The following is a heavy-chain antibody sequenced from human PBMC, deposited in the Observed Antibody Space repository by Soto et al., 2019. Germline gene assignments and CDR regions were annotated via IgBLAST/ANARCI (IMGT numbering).Heavy chain of an antibody. CDR3: ARANQWLVPYFFDY. Sequence: SETLSLTCTVSGGSISSSRCHWGWIRQPPEKGLEWIGYVYHSGGTNYTPSLKSRVTISADTSKNQFSLKLNSVTAADTAVYYCARANQWLVPYFFDYWGQGALVTVSS. CDR2: VYHSGGT. CDR1: GGSISSSRCH. J-gene: IGHJ4*02. V-gene: IGHV4-61*05. D-gene: IGHD6-19*01.